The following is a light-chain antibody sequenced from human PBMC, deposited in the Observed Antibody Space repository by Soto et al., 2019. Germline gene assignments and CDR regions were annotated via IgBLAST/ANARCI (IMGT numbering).Light chain of an antibody. CDR1: SSDVGGYNY. J-gene: IGLJ1*01. Sequence: QSALTQPASVSGSPGQSITISCTGTSSDVGGYNYVSWCQQHPGKAPKLMIYEVSNRPSGVSNRFSGSKSGNTASLTISGLQAEDEADYYCSSYTSSSRGSYVFGTGTKVTVL. CDR3: SSYTSSSRGSYV. CDR2: EVS. V-gene: IGLV2-14*01.